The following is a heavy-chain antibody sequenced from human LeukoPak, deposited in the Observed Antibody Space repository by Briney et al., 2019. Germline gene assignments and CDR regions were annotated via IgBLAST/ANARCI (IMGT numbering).Heavy chain of an antibody. CDR3: ARFLYYSSSSEFDY. D-gene: IGHD6-6*01. J-gene: IGHJ4*02. Sequence: LRLSCAASGFTFSSYAVSWVRQHPGKGLEWIGYIYYSGSTYYNPSLKSRVTISVDTSKNQFSLKLSSVTAADTAVYYCARFLYYSSSSEFDYWGQGTLVTVSS. CDR2: IYYSGST. V-gene: IGHV4-31*02. CDR1: GFTFSSYA.